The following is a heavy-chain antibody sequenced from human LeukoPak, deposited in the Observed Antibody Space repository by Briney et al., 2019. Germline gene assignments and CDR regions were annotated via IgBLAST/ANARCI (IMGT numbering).Heavy chain of an antibody. CDR3: ARDLRNIAVAGSCY. CDR1: GYTFTSYA. Sequence: ASVKVSCKASGYTFTSYAMHWVRQAPGQRLEWMGWINAGNGNTKYSQKFQGRVTITRDTSASTAYMELSRLRSDDTAVYYCARDLRNIAVAGSCYWGQGTLVTVSS. D-gene: IGHD6-19*01. CDR2: INAGNGNT. J-gene: IGHJ4*02. V-gene: IGHV1-3*01.